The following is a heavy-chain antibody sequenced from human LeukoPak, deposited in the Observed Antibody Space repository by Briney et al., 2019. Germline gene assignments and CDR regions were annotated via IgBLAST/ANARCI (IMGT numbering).Heavy chain of an antibody. Sequence: SETLSLTCSVSGGSISGRNYYWGWIRQSPGKGLEWIGSIFYSGSTYYKSSLKGRVTISADTSKNQFSLRLTSVTASDTAIYYCARQPPFFGDYGGYWGPGTLVTVSS. CDR3: ARQPPFFGDYGGY. J-gene: IGHJ4*02. D-gene: IGHD4/OR15-4a*01. CDR2: IFYSGST. CDR1: GGSISGRNYY. V-gene: IGHV4-39*01.